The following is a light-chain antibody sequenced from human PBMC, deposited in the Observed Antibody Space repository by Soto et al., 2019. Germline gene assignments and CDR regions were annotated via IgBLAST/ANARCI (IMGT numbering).Light chain of an antibody. CDR1: QSVGSNY. CDR2: GAS. CDR3: QQYGSSGT. J-gene: IGKJ1*01. V-gene: IGKV3-20*01. Sequence: EIVLTQSPATLSLSPGERATLSCRASQSVGSNYLAWYQQKPGQAPRILIYGASSRATGIPDRFSGSGSGTDFTLTISSLEPEDFAVYYCQQYGSSGTFGQGTKVDIK.